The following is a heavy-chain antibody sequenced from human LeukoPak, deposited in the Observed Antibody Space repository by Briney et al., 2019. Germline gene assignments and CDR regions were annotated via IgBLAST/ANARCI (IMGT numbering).Heavy chain of an antibody. CDR3: APNTGLMAS. CDR1: GFTFSNAW. CDR2: ISGSGGST. V-gene: IGHV3-23*01. J-gene: IGHJ5*02. D-gene: IGHD2-8*01. Sequence: GGSLRLSCAASGFTFSNAWMSWVRQAPGKGLEWVSAISGSGGSTYYADSVKGRFTISRDNSKNTLYLQMNSLRAEDTAVYYCAPNTGLMASWGQGTLVTVSS.